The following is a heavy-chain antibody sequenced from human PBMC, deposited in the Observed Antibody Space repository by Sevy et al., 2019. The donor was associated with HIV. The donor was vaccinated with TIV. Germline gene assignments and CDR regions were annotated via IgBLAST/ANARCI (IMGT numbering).Heavy chain of an antibody. CDR3: TTYYYDSSGYYYGSAFDI. CDR1: GFTFSNAW. Sequence: GESLKISCAASGFTFSNAWMSWVRQAPGKGLEWVGRIKSKTDGGTTDYGEPVKGKFTISRDDSKNTLYLQMNSLKTEETAVYYCTTYYYDSSGYYYGSAFDIWGQGTMVTVSS. D-gene: IGHD3-22*01. V-gene: IGHV3-15*01. J-gene: IGHJ3*02. CDR2: IKSKTDGGTT.